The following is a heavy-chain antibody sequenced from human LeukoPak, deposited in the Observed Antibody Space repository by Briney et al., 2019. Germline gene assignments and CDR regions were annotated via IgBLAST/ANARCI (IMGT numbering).Heavy chain of an antibody. Sequence: SETLSLTCTVSGGSISSSSYYWGWIRQPPGKGLEWIGSIYHSGSTYYNPSLKSRVTISVDTSKNQFSLKLSSVTAADTAVYYCARDATMMRNYFNYWGQGTLVTVSS. CDR1: GGSISSSSYY. D-gene: IGHD5-12*01. CDR2: IYHSGST. V-gene: IGHV4-39*07. J-gene: IGHJ4*02. CDR3: ARDATMMRNYFNY.